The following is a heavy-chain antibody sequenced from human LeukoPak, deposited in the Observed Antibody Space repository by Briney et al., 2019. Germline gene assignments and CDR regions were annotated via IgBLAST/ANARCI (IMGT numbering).Heavy chain of an antibody. CDR1: GFSVSNNY. CDR3: ARGRGLGVVSPYFDC. D-gene: IGHD3-3*01. CDR2: IYGDGRT. J-gene: IGHJ4*02. V-gene: IGHV3-53*01. Sequence: GSLRLSCVVSGFSVSNNYIIWVRQAPGNGLERVSVIYGDGRTSHSASVRGRFTISRDNSKNIVSLQMNNLRAEDTAVYYCARGRGLGVVSPYFDCWGQGTLVTVSS.